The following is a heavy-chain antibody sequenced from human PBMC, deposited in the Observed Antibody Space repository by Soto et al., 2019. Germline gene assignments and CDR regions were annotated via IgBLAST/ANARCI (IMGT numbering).Heavy chain of an antibody. V-gene: IGHV3-7*01. CDR2: IKQDGSEK. Sequence: GGSLSLSCAASGFTFGGYWISWVRQAPGKGLEWVANIKQDGSEKNYVDSVKGRFTISRDNAKNSLYLQMNSLRADDTAVYYCASARHIGPWGQGTLVTVSS. J-gene: IGHJ5*02. CDR1: GFTFGGYW. D-gene: IGHD2-21*01. CDR3: ASARHIGP.